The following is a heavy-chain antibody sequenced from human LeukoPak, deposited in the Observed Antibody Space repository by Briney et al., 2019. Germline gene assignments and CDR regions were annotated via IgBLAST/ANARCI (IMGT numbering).Heavy chain of an antibody. CDR2: INQDGSDK. CDR3: AKFTRSSGDCL. CDR1: GFTFSSFW. Sequence: GGALRLFFGAPGFTFSSFWMSWGRPAPGEGPGGGANINQDGSDKNYVDSLKGRFTISRDNAKNSLYLQMNSLRAEDTAVYYCAKFTRSSGDCLWGQGILVTVSS. D-gene: IGHD2-21*01. J-gene: IGHJ4*02. V-gene: IGHV3-7*01.